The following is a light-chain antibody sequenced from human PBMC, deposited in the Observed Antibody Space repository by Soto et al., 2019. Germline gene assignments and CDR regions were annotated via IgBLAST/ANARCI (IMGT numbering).Light chain of an antibody. J-gene: IGKJ1*01. Sequence: DIQRTQSPATLSSSLGDSVTLTCRASQSISVWLAWYQQKAGKAPNLLIYKASRLESGVPSRFSGSGSETEFTLTISGLQPGDSETYYCQQYNSYSPTFGQGTKVDIK. CDR3: QQYNSYSPT. CDR1: QSISVW. V-gene: IGKV1-5*03. CDR2: KAS.